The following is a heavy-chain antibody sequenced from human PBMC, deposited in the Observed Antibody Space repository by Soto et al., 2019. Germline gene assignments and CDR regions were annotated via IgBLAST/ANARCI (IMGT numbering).Heavy chain of an antibody. Sequence: QVQLQQWGAGLLKPSETLSLTCAVYGGSFSGYYWSWIRQPPGKGLEWIGEINHSGSTNYNPSLKSRVTISVDTSKTQFSLKLSSVTAADTAVYYCARRIPFDYWGQGTLVTVSS. CDR2: INHSGST. CDR1: GGSFSGYY. D-gene: IGHD2-21*01. V-gene: IGHV4-34*01. J-gene: IGHJ4*02. CDR3: ARRIPFDY.